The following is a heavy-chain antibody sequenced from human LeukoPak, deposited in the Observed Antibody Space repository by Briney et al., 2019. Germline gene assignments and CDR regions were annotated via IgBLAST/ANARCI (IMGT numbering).Heavy chain of an antibody. Sequence: PSETLPLTCAVYGGSFSGYYWSWIRQPPGKGLEWIGEINHSGSTNYNPSLKSRVTISVDTSKNQFSLKLSSVTAADTAVYYCARDEPDYGGLSDAFDIWGQGTMVTVSS. D-gene: IGHD4-23*01. CDR3: ARDEPDYGGLSDAFDI. V-gene: IGHV4-34*01. J-gene: IGHJ3*02. CDR1: GGSFSGYY. CDR2: INHSGST.